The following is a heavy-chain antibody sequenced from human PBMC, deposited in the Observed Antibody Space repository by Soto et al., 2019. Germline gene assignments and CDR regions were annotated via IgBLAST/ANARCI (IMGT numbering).Heavy chain of an antibody. CDR2: INPKSGGT. CDR1: GYSFTDYH. D-gene: IGHD7-27*01. V-gene: IGHV1-2*04. Sequence: GASVKVSCKASGYSFTDYHIHWVRQAPGQGLEWLGRINPKSGGTSTAQKFQGWVTMTRDTSISTAYMELSRLRSDDTAVYYCARDGPGPTNWFDPWGQGTLVTVSS. J-gene: IGHJ5*02. CDR3: ARDGPGPTNWFDP.